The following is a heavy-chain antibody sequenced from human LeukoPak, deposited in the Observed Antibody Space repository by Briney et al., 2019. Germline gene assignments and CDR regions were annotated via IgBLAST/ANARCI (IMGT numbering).Heavy chain of an antibody. CDR1: GGSISSRSYY. Sequence: SETLSLTCTVSGGSISSRSYYWGWIRQPPGKGLEWIGSIYYTGSTYYNPSLKSRVTISVDTSKNQFSLKLSSVTAADTAVYYCAREDYGDHEGYFDYWGQGTLVTVSS. D-gene: IGHD4-17*01. J-gene: IGHJ4*02. CDR2: IYYTGST. CDR3: AREDYGDHEGYFDY. V-gene: IGHV4-39*07.